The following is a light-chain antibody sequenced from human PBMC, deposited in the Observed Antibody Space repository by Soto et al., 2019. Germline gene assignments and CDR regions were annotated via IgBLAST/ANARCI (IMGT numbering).Light chain of an antibody. CDR2: GAS. CDR1: QSVSSTH. V-gene: IGKV3-20*01. Sequence: EIVLTQSPGTLSFSPGERATLSCRASQSVSSTHLAWYQQKPGQAPRLLIYGASGRATGIPDRFSGSGSGTDFTLTISRLEPEDFAVYSCQQYARSPPTFGGGTKVEIK. J-gene: IGKJ4*01. CDR3: QQYARSPPT.